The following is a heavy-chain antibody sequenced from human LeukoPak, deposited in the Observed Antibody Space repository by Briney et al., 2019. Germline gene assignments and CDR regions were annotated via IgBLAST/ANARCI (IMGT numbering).Heavy chain of an antibody. CDR1: GFSLSTTGVG. J-gene: IGHJ4*02. Sequence: SGPTLVKPTQTLTLTCTFSGFSLSTTGVGXXXXRQPPGXXXEWLALIYWDDDKRYGPSLKTRLTITKDTSKNQVVLTMTNMDPVDTATYYCAHSYSTLVLDYWGQGTLATVSS. CDR2: IYWDDDK. CDR3: AHSYSTLVLDY. D-gene: IGHD6-13*01. V-gene: IGHV2-5*05.